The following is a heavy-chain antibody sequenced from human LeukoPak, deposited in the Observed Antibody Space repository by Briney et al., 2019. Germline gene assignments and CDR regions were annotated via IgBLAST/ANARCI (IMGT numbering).Heavy chain of an antibody. J-gene: IGHJ4*02. CDR2: VYYTGST. D-gene: IGHD6-13*01. Sequence: PSETLSLTCTVSGGPIRSFYWSWIRQPPGKGLEWIGYVYYTGSTNNNPSLSSRVTISVDTSKNQFSLKLRSVTAADTAVYYCAREVRGGGQQLVSYYLDNWGQGTLVTVSS. CDR3: AREVRGGGQQLVSYYLDN. V-gene: IGHV4-59*01. CDR1: GGPIRSFY.